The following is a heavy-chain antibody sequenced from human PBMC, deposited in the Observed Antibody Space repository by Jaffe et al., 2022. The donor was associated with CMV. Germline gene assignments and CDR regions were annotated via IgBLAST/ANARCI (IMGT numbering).Heavy chain of an antibody. CDR2: ISGSGGST. Sequence: EVQLVESGGGLVQPGGSLRLSCAASGFTFSSYAMSWVRQAPGKGLEWVSAISGSGGSTYYADSVKGRFTISRDNSKNTLYLQMNSLRAEDTAVYYCAKDSIVVVTAIDEFDPWGQGTLVTVSS. J-gene: IGHJ5*02. V-gene: IGHV3-23*04. CDR1: GFTFSSYA. D-gene: IGHD2-21*02. CDR3: AKDSIVVVTAIDEFDP.